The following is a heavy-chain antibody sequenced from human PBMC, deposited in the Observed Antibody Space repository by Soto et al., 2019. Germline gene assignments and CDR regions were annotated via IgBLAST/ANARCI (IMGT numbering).Heavy chain of an antibody. V-gene: IGHV1-2*02. CDR1: GYTFTGYY. CDR2: INPNSGGT. D-gene: IGHD6-13*01. Sequence: ASVKVSCNASGYTFTGYYMHWVRQAPGQGLEWMGWINPNSGGTNYAQKFQGRVTMTRDTSISTAYMELSRLRSDDTAVYYCARDSTGGLAAAGHDYWGEVTMVAVYS. CDR3: ARDSTGGLAAAGHDY. J-gene: IGHJ4*02.